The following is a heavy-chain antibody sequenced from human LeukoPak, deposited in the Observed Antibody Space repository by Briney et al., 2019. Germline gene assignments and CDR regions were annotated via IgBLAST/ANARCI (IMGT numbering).Heavy chain of an antibody. CDR2: IPGSGVDT. V-gene: IGHV3-23*01. CDR1: GFTFSSYA. CDR3: AKEVGMYGTPTLGF. J-gene: IGHJ4*02. D-gene: IGHD1/OR15-1a*01. Sequence: GGSLRLSCAASGFTFSSYAMSWVRQAPGGGLEWVSGIPGSGVDTFYADSVKGRFTISRDNSKNTLFLQMNSLRAEDTAVYYCAKEVGMYGTPTLGFWGQGTVVTVSS.